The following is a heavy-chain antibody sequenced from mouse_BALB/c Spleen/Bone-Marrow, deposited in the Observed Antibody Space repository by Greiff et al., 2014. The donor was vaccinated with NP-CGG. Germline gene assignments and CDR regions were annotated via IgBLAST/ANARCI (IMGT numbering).Heavy chain of an antibody. V-gene: IGHV7-3*02. Sequence: EVKLMESGGGLVQPGGSLRLSCATSGFTFTDYYMSWVRQPPGKAPEWLGFIRNKANGYTTEYSASVKGRFTISRDNSQSILYLQMNTLRAEDSATYYCARDEKVGIYWYFDVWGAGTTVTVSS. J-gene: IGHJ1*01. CDR2: IRNKANGYTT. D-gene: IGHD1-1*01. CDR3: ARDEKVGIYWYFDV. CDR1: GFTFTDYY.